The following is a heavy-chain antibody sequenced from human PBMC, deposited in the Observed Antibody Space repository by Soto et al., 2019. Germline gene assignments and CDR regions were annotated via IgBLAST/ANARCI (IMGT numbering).Heavy chain of an antibody. D-gene: IGHD6-25*01. J-gene: IGHJ6*02. CDR1: GFTFTSSA. V-gene: IGHV1-58*01. Sequence: QMQLVQSGPEVKKPGTSVKVSCKASGFTFTSSAVQWVRQARGQRLEWIVWIVVGSGNTNYAQKFQERVTITREMSTSTAYMELRRLRSEDTAVYYCSASPIEAAGQFYYDGMDVWGQGTTVTVSS. CDR2: IVVGSGNT. CDR3: SASPIEAAGQFYYDGMDV.